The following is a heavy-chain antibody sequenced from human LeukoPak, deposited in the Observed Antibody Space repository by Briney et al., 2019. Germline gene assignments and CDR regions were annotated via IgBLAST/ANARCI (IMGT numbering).Heavy chain of an antibody. CDR2: IYYSGNT. V-gene: IGHV4-39*07. D-gene: IGHD2-21*01. Sequence: PSETLSLTCTVSGGSVSSSTYYWGWIRQSPGKGLEWIGSIYYSGNTYYNPSLKSRVAISVDTSKNQFSLRLSSVTAADTAVYYCARGLVGDNILNWGQGTLVTVSS. J-gene: IGHJ4*02. CDR1: GGSVSSSTYY. CDR3: ARGLVGDNILN.